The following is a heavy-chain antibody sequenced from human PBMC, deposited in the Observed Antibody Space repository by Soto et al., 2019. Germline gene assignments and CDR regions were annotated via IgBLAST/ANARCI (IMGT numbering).Heavy chain of an antibody. CDR3: TKGFDYGDTKHIDH. J-gene: IGHJ4*02. V-gene: IGHV3-23*01. Sequence: GGSLRLSCAASGFGFSTHALRWVRQAPGKGLEWLSSITNTGITTHYADSVKGRFTISRENSRNTLHLQMNNLRVDDTAVYYCTKGFDYGDTKHIDHLGQGTLVTVSS. D-gene: IGHD4-17*01. CDR1: GFGFSTHA. CDR2: ITNTGITT.